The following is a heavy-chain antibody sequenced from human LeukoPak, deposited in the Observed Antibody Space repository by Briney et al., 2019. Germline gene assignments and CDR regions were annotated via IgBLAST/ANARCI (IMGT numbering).Heavy chain of an antibody. CDR2: IYYSGTT. Sequence: SETLSLTCTVSGGSISSSSYYWGWIRQPPGKGLEWIGYIYYSGTTDYSPSLRSRVTMSLDTSKNQFSLKLSSVTAADTAVYYCAGGSYYFFDYWGQGTLVTVSS. J-gene: IGHJ4*02. CDR3: AGGSYYFFDY. CDR1: GGSISSSSYY. V-gene: IGHV4-61*05. D-gene: IGHD1-26*01.